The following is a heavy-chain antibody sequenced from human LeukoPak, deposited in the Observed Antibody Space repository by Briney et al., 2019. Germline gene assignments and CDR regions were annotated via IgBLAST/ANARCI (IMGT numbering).Heavy chain of an antibody. J-gene: IGHJ4*02. Sequence: SVKVSCKASNYTFTSYAISWVRQAPGQGLEWMGGIIPIFGTANYAQKFQGRVTITADESTSTAYMELSSLRSEDTAVYYCASARRNYDILTGPFDYWGQGTLVTVSS. V-gene: IGHV1-69*13. D-gene: IGHD3-9*01. CDR2: IIPIFGTA. CDR3: ASARRNYDILTGPFDY. CDR1: NYTFTSYA.